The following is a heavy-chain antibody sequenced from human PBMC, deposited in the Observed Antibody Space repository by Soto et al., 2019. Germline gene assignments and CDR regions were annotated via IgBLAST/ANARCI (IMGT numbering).Heavy chain of an antibody. V-gene: IGHV1-18*01. Sequence: QVQLVQSGAEVKKPGASVKVSCKASGYTFTSYGISWVRQAPGQGLEWMGWISAYNGNTNYAQKLQGRFTMTTDTSTSTAYMELRSLRSDDTAVYYCARDGAFIAAAETQKYFDYWGQGTLVTVSS. CDR1: GYTFTSYG. D-gene: IGHD6-13*01. CDR2: ISAYNGNT. J-gene: IGHJ4*02. CDR3: ARDGAFIAAAETQKYFDY.